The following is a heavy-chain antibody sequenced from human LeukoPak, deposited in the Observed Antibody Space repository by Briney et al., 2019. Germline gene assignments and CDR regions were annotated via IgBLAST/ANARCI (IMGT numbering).Heavy chain of an antibody. CDR1: GFTFGDYY. J-gene: IGHJ4*02. D-gene: IGHD1-26*01. CDR3: ARDLYSGSYCDY. Sequence: GGSLRLSCAASGFTFGDYYMSWIRQAPGKGLEWVSYISSSGSTIYYADSVKGRFTISRDNAKNSLYLQMNSLRAEDTAVYYCARDLYSGSYCDYWGQGTLVTVSS. CDR2: ISSSGSTI. V-gene: IGHV3-11*01.